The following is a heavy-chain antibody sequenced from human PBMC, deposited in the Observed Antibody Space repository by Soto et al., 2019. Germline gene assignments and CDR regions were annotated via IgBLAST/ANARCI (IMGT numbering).Heavy chain of an antibody. D-gene: IGHD6-13*01. V-gene: IGHV3-30*18. CDR1: GFTFSSYG. J-gene: IGHJ4*02. CDR3: AKVGAAGTEGHFDY. Sequence: QVQLVESGGGVVQPGRSLRLSCAASGFTFSSYGMHWVRQAPGEGLEWVAVISYDGSNKYYADSVKGRFTISRDNSKNTLYLQMNSLRAEDTAVYYCAKVGAAGTEGHFDYWGQGTLVTVSS. CDR2: ISYDGSNK.